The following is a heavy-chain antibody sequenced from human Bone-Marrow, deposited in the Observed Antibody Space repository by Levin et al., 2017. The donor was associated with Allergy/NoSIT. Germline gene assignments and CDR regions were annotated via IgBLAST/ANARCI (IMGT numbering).Heavy chain of an antibody. J-gene: IGHJ3*02. CDR2: VDSTGIT. D-gene: IGHD1-20*01. CDR3: ARHTYNWSWAFDI. V-gene: IGHV4-39*01. Sequence: SETLSLTCSVSGDSITSRHSYWGWIRQPPGKGLEWIASVDSTGITYHNPSLRSRVTISADSSKNHFSLDLRSATAADTALYYCARHTYNWSWAFDIWGQGTMVTVSS. CDR1: GDSITSRHSY.